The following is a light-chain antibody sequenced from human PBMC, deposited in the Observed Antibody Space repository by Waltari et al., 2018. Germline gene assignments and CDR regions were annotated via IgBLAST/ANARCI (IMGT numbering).Light chain of an antibody. J-gene: IGLJ2*01. Sequence: SYELTQPSSMSVSPRQTARIHCSRILLEKQYCYWYQQKPGQAPILVIFKDNERPSGIPERFSGSRSGTTVTLTISGVQAEDEADYYCQSADSSGPSVVFGGGTKLT. CDR3: QSADSSGPSVV. CDR2: KDN. V-gene: IGLV3-25*03. CDR1: LLEKQY.